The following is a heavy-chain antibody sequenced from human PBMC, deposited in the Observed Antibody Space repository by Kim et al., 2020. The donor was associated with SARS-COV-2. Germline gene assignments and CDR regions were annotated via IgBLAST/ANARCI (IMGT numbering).Heavy chain of an antibody. CDR2: INPKSGGT. CDR1: VYTLTGYY. D-gene: IGHD1-1*01. CDR3: ARDSSQLELGDY. Sequence: ASVKVSCKASVYTLTGYYMHWVRQAPGQGLEWMGRINPKSGGTNYAEKFQGRVTMTRDTSISTVYMELSRLGSDDTAVYYCARDSSQLELGDYWGQGTLVTVSS. V-gene: IGHV1-2*06. J-gene: IGHJ4*02.